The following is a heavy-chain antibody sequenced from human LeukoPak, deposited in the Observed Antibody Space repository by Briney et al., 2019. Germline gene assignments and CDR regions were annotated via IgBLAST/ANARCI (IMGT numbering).Heavy chain of an antibody. D-gene: IGHD3-22*01. V-gene: IGHV5-51*01. CDR2: IYPGDSET. J-gene: IGHJ4*02. CDR1: GYIFTNYW. CDR3: ARVPDRSGYFYYFDY. Sequence: GESLKISCKGSGYIFTNYWIGWVRQMPGKGLEWMGIIYPGDSETRYSPSFQGQVTISVDKSISTAYLQWSSLKASDPAMFYCARVPDRSGYFYYFDYWGQGTLVTVSA.